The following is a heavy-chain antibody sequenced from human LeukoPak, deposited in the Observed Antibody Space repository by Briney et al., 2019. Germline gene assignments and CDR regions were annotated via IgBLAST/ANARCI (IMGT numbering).Heavy chain of an antibody. CDR2: IYYSGTT. J-gene: IGHJ4*02. Sequence: SETLSLTCTVSGGSISSSSYYWGWIRQPPGKGLEWIGSIYYSGTTYYNPSLKSRVSISGDMSRNQFSLMLGSMTAADTAVYYCARRKSRRAFSFDYWSQGTLVTVSS. CDR1: GGSISSSSYY. V-gene: IGHV4-39*01. D-gene: IGHD6-13*01. CDR3: ARRKSRRAFSFDY.